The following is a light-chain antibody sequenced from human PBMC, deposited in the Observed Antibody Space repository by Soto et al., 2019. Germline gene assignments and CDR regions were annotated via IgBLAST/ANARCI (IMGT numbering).Light chain of an antibody. CDR2: SNN. CDR1: SSNIGSNT. Sequence: QSVLTQPPSASGNPGQRVTISCSGSSSNIGSNTVNWYQQLPGTAPKLLIYSNNQRPSGVPDRFSGSKSGTSASLAISGLQSEDEADYYCAAWDDSLNGGVFGGGTKLTVL. V-gene: IGLV1-44*01. CDR3: AAWDDSLNGGV. J-gene: IGLJ3*02.